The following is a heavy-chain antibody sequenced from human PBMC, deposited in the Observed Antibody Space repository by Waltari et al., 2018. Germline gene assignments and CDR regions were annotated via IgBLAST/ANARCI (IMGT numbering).Heavy chain of an antibody. CDR2: TSNDGTNK. D-gene: IGHD2-21*02. CDR3: ANGLCGSDCYLLFY. Sequence: QVQLVESGGGVVEHGRSLSLSCSASGFHFNRYGMHWIRQAPAKGRGWVAVTSNDGTNKHYADSVRGRFTIARDNSKNTVYLQMNSLRTEDTAVYYCANGLCGSDCYLLFYWGQGTLVTVSS. CDR1: GFHFNRYG. J-gene: IGHJ4*02. V-gene: IGHV3-30*18.